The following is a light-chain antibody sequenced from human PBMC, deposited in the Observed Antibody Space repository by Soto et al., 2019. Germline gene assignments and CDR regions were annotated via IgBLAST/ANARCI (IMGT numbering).Light chain of an antibody. CDR3: QHYDHLPIT. CDR1: QDITNY. V-gene: IGKV1-33*01. Sequence: DIQMNQSPSSLSASLGDRVTITCQASQDITNYLNWYQQNPGKAPRLLLYDASSLETGVPSRFSGSGSGTDFTFTISSLPPEDIATYYCQHYDHLPITFGQGTRREIK. J-gene: IGKJ5*01. CDR2: DAS.